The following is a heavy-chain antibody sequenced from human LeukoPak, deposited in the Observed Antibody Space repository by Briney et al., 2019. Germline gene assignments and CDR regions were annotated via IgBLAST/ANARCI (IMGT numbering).Heavy chain of an antibody. CDR2: IYHSGST. CDR1: GGSISSGGYS. D-gene: IGHD6-13*01. CDR3: ARDGGYSSSRYNPDAFDI. Sequence: SETLSLTCAVSGGSISSGGYSWSWIRQPPGKGLEWIGYIYHSGSTYYNPSLKSRVTISVDRSKNQFSLKLSSVTAADTAVYYCARDGGYSSSRYNPDAFDIWGQGTMVTVSS. J-gene: IGHJ3*02. V-gene: IGHV4-30-2*01.